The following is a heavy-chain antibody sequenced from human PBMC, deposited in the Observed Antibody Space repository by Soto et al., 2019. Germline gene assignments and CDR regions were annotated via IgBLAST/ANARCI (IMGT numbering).Heavy chain of an antibody. CDR1: GDSISRYY. CDR2: IYHRGGT. V-gene: IGHV4-59*08. D-gene: IGHD3-10*01. J-gene: IGHJ6*03. Sequence: SETLSLTCTVSGDSISRYYWSWIRQPPGKGLEWIGHIYHRGGTKYNPSLKSRITISVDTSENQFYLNLNSVTAADTAVYYCARSGDWSDYYYYYMDVWGKGTTVTVSS. CDR3: ARSGDWSDYYYYYMDV.